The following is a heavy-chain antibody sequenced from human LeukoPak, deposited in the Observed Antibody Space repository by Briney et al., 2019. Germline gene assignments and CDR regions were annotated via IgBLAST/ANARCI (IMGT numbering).Heavy chain of an antibody. J-gene: IGHJ5*02. CDR3: ASLSSGWDFDP. D-gene: IGHD6-19*01. CDR1: GGSFSNYY. Sequence: SETLSLTCAVYGGSFSNYYWSWIRQPPGKGLEWIGEINLSGSTNYNPSLKSRVTISVDTSKNQFSLKLSSVTAADTAVYYCASLSSGWDFDPWGQGTLVTVSS. V-gene: IGHV4-34*01. CDR2: INLSGST.